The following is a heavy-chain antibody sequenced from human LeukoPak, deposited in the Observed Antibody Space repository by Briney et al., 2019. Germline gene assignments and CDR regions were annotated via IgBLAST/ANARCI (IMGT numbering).Heavy chain of an antibody. J-gene: IGHJ4*02. V-gene: IGHV3-43*01. CDR1: GFTFDDYT. D-gene: IGHD5-12*01. Sequence: GGSLRLSCAASGFTFDDYTMHWVRQAPGKGLEWVSLISWDGGSTYYADSVKGRFTISRDNSKNSLYLQMNSLRAEDTAFYYCAINGGGDSGYGNFDYWGQGTLVTVSS. CDR3: AINGGGDSGYGNFDY. CDR2: ISWDGGST.